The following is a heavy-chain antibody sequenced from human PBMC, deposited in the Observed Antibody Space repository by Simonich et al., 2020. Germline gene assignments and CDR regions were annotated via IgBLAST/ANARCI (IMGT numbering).Heavy chain of an antibody. CDR1: GFTFSSYW. CDR2: IQQDGSEK. J-gene: IGHJ4*02. CDR3: ARDVRRDGFDY. V-gene: IGHV3-7*01. Sequence: EVQLVESGGGLVYPGGFLRLSCAASGFTFSSYWMSWGETPVRGLGRVANIQQDGSEKYYVESVKGRFTISRDNAKNSLYLQMNSLRAEDTAVYYCARDVRRDGFDYWGQGTLVTVSS.